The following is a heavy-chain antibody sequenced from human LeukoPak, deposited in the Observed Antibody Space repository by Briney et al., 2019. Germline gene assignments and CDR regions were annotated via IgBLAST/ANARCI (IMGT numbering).Heavy chain of an antibody. J-gene: IGHJ4*02. Sequence: QPGGSLRLSCAASGFTVNSNYMSWVRQTPGKGPEWVSVIYSDGSTYYAGSVKGRFTISRDNSKNTLYLQMNSLRAEDTAVYYCARGEGGIAASPEDYWGQGTLVTVSS. CDR3: ARGEGGIAASPEDY. V-gene: IGHV3-53*01. CDR1: GFTVNSNY. D-gene: IGHD6-13*01. CDR2: IYSDGST.